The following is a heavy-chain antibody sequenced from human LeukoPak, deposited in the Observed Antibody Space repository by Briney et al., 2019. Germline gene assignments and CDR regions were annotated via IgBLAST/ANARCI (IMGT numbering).Heavy chain of an antibody. CDR2: IYNSGST. CDR3: ARARGATIFQSAFDI. Sequence: PSETLSLTCTVSGVSISSYYWSWIRQPPGKGLEWIGYIYNSGSTNYNSSLKSRVTISADTSKNQFSLKLSSVTAADTAVYYCARARGATIFQSAFDIWGQGTMVTVSS. CDR1: GVSISSYY. J-gene: IGHJ3*02. D-gene: IGHD5-24*01. V-gene: IGHV4-59*01.